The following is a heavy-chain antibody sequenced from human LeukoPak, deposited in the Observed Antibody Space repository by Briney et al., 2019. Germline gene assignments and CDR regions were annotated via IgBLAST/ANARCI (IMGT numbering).Heavy chain of an antibody. CDR2: TRNKANSYST. J-gene: IGHJ4*02. Sequence: GGSLRLSCAASGFTLSDHYMDWVRQAPGKGLEWVGRTRNKANSYSTEYAASVKGRFTISRDESKNSLYLQMNSLRDEDTAVYYCARDGEMATNPYYFDYWGQGTLVTVSS. CDR3: ARDGEMATNPYYFDY. D-gene: IGHD5-24*01. V-gene: IGHV3-72*01. CDR1: GFTLSDHY.